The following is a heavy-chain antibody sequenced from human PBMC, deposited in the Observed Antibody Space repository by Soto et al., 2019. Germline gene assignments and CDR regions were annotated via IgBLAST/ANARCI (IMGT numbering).Heavy chain of an antibody. V-gene: IGHV5-10-1*01. CDR1: GYSITSYW. D-gene: IGHD3-22*01. Sequence: PGGSLKISCKGSGYSITSYWISWVRQMPGKGLEWMGRIDPSDSYSTDSPSFQGHVTMSADKSISTAYLQWSSLKASDTAMYYCARLGYSSGLNYIDYWGQGTLVTVSS. J-gene: IGHJ4*02. CDR3: ARLGYSSGLNYIDY. CDR2: IDPSDSYS.